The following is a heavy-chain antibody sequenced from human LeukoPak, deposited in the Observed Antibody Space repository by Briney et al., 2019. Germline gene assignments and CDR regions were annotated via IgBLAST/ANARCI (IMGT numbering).Heavy chain of an antibody. V-gene: IGHV3-23*01. Sequence: HAGGSLRLSCAASGLSFSFYAMSWVRQAPGKGLEWVSSFSGGGAGTYYADSVRGRFTISRDNSKNTLYLQMNSQRAEDTAVYYCAKSRPVTMIIMVISYFDFWGQGTLVTVSS. CDR2: FSGGGAGT. CDR3: AKSRPVTMIIMVISYFDF. J-gene: IGHJ4*02. CDR1: GLSFSFYA. D-gene: IGHD3-22*01.